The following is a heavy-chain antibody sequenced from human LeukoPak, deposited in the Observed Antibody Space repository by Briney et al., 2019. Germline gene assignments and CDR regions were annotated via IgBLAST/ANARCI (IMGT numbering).Heavy chain of an antibody. D-gene: IGHD4-17*01. Sequence: SETLSLTCAVSGGSFSGYFWSWIRQPPGKGLEWIGEINHSEVTNYNPSLKSRLTISVDTSKTQFSLKLNSVTAADTAVYYCARVRVGASPWAQGTLVTVSS. CDR1: GGSFSGYF. CDR3: ARVRVGASP. V-gene: IGHV4-34*01. CDR2: INHSEVT. J-gene: IGHJ4*02.